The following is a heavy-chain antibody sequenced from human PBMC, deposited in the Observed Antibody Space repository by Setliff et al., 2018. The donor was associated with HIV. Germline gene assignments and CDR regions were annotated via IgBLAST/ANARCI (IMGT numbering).Heavy chain of an antibody. D-gene: IGHD3-16*02. CDR1: GGSISSGGYY. Sequence: KTSETLSLTCTASGGSISSGGYYWSWIRQHPGKGLEWIGYIYYSGSTYYNPSLKSRVTISVDTSKNQFSLKLSSVTAADTAVYYCARVPPLKAFGGVISLYYFDYWGQGTLVTVSS. CDR3: ARVPPLKAFGGVISLYYFDY. V-gene: IGHV4-31*03. CDR2: IYYSGST. J-gene: IGHJ4*02.